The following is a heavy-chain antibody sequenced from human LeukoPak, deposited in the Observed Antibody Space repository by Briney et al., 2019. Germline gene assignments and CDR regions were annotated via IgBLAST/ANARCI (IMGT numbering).Heavy chain of an antibody. CDR3: ARACSSTSCYGWFDP. V-gene: IGHV4-38-2*01. D-gene: IGHD2-2*01. Sequence: PSETLSLTCAVSGYSISSGCYWGWIRQPPGKGLEWIGSIYHSGSTYYNPSLKSRVTISVDTSKNQFSLKLSSVTAADTAVYYCARACSSTSCYGWFDPWGQGTLVTVSS. CDR2: IYHSGST. CDR1: GYSISSGCY. J-gene: IGHJ5*02.